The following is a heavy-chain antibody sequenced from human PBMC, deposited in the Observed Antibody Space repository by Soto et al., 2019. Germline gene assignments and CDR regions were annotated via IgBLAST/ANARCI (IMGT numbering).Heavy chain of an antibody. J-gene: IGHJ5*02. CDR3: ARGGDYYDSRVPFDP. CDR2: ISYDGSNK. D-gene: IGHD3-22*01. V-gene: IGHV3-30-3*01. CDR1: GFTFSSYA. Sequence: QVQLVESGGGVVQPGRSLRLSCAASGFTFSSYAMHWVRQAPGKGLEWVAVISYDGSNKYYADSVKGRFTISRDNSKNTLNLHRNSIRAEDTAVYYCARGGDYYDSRVPFDPWGQGTLVTVSS.